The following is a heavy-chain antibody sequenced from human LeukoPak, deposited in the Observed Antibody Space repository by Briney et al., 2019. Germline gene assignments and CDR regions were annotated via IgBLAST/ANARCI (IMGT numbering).Heavy chain of an antibody. CDR3: AKERFIYYDSSPTDY. D-gene: IGHD3-22*01. V-gene: IGHV3-30*18. CDR1: GFIFNGYG. Sequence: PGRSLRLSCAASGFIFNGYGMHWVRQAPGRGLEWVAIISYDGSKKYYVDSVKGRFTISRDNSKNTLLLQMDSLRTEDTAVYYCAKERFIYYDSSPTDYWGQGTLVTVSS. J-gene: IGHJ4*02. CDR2: ISYDGSKK.